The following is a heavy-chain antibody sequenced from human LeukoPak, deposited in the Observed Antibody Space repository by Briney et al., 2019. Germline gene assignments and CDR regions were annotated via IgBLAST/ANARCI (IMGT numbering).Heavy chain of an antibody. Sequence: ASMKVSCKASGYPFTGYYMHWVRQAPGQGLEWMGWINPNSGGTNYAQKFQGRVTMTRDTSISTAYMELSRLRSDDTAVYYCASLPLGYSYGRVFDYWGQGTLVTVSS. J-gene: IGHJ4*02. CDR2: INPNSGGT. CDR3: ASLPLGYSYGRVFDY. CDR1: GYPFTGYY. V-gene: IGHV1-2*02. D-gene: IGHD5-18*01.